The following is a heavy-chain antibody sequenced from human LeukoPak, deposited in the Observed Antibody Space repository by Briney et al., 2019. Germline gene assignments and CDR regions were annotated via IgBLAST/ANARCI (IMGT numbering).Heavy chain of an antibody. D-gene: IGHD6-13*01. V-gene: IGHV3-30*18. CDR3: AKDRKYSSSGEIDL. Sequence: GGSLRLSCAASGFTFSSYGMHWVRQAPGKGLEWVAFISYDGSNKYYADSVKGRFTISRDNSKNTLYLQMNSLRAEDTAVYYCAKDRKYSSSGEIDLWGRGTLVTVSS. J-gene: IGHJ2*01. CDR1: GFTFSSYG. CDR2: ISYDGSNK.